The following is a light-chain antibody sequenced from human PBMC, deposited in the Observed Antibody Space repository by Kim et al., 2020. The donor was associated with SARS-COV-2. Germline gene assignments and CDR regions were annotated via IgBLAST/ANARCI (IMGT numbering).Light chain of an antibody. V-gene: IGKV3-20*01. Sequence: LSPGERDTPSRRASPSVSGNSLAWYQQRPGQAPRLLIYGASTRATGIPDRFSGSGSGTDFTLTISRLEAEDFAVYYCQQCGNSPYTFGQGTKLEI. J-gene: IGKJ2*01. CDR3: QQCGNSPYT. CDR1: PSVSGNS. CDR2: GAS.